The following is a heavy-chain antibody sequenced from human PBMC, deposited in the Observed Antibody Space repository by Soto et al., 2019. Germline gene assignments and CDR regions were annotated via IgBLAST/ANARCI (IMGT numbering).Heavy chain of an antibody. D-gene: IGHD6-13*01. Sequence: ASVKVSCKASGYTFTSYVIHWVRQAPGQGLEWMGIINPTGGSTSYAQKFQGRVTMTRDTSTSTVYMELSSLRSEDTAVYYCATSGYSICDAFDIWGQGTMVSVSS. CDR2: INPTGGST. CDR1: GYTFTSYV. J-gene: IGHJ3*02. V-gene: IGHV1-46*01. CDR3: ATSGYSICDAFDI.